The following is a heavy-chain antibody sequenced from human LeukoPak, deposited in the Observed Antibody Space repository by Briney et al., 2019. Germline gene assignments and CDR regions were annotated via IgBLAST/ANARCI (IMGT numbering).Heavy chain of an antibody. V-gene: IGHV3-23*01. CDR1: GFTFSSYW. J-gene: IGHJ4*02. D-gene: IGHD3-16*01. CDR2: ISGSGGST. Sequence: GGSLRLSCAASGFTFSSYWMSWVRQAPGKGLEWVSVISGSGGSTYYADSVKGRFTISRDNSKNTLYLQMNSLRAEDTAAYYCAKDTRFAGFDDYWGQGTLVTVSS. CDR3: AKDTRFAGFDDY.